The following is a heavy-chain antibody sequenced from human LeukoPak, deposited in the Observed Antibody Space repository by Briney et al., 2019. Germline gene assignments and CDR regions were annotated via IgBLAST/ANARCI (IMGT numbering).Heavy chain of an antibody. CDR2: IYPSDSDT. J-gene: IGHJ5*02. V-gene: IGHV5-51*01. CDR3: ARGTIAAAGTGWFDP. D-gene: IGHD6-13*01. CDR1: GYSFSNYW. Sequence: GESLKISCKASGYSFSNYWIGWVRQMPGKGLEWMGIIYPSDSDTRYSPSFQGQVTISADKSISTAYLQWSSLKASDTAMYYCARGTIAAAGTGWFDPWGQGTLVTVSS.